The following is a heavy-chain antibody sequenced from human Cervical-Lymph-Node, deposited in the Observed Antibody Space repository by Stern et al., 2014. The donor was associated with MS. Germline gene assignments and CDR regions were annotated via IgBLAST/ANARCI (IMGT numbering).Heavy chain of an antibody. CDR3: AREIYGSSQTFDS. V-gene: IGHV1-2*06. CDR2: VHPVSGGK. Sequence: VQLVESGTDVKKPGASVTVSCQASGYSFTGFHIHWLRQAPGQGLEWMGRVHPVSGGKNYAQRFQGRVTMTRDTSVSTAYMELSRLTSDDTAIYYCAREIYGSSQTFDSWGQGTLVTVSS. J-gene: IGHJ4*02. D-gene: IGHD6-13*01. CDR1: GYSFTGFH.